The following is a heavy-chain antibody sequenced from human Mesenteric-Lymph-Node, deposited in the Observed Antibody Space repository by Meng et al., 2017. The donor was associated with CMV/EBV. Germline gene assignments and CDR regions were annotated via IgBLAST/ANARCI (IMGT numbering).Heavy chain of an antibody. CDR3: AKIQGYCSSSSCPYYYYGMDI. V-gene: IGHV3-53*01. CDR1: GFTFDDYA. CDR2: IFGGGST. J-gene: IGHJ6*02. D-gene: IGHD2-2*01. Sequence: GGSLRLSCAASGFTFDDYAMHWVRQAPGKGLEWVSVIFGGGSTYYADSVKGRFTISRDNSKNTLYLQMNSLRAEDTAVYYCAKIQGYCSSSSCPYYYYGMDIWGQGTTVTVSS.